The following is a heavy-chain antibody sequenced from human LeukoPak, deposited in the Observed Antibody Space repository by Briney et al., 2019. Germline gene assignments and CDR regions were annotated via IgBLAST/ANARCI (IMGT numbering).Heavy chain of an antibody. J-gene: IGHJ4*02. Sequence: GESLKISCKGSGYSFTSYWIDWVRQMPGKGLEWIGIIYPGDSDTRYSPSFQGQVTISADKSINTAYMQWSSLKASDTAMYYCERLGIPGTHFDYWGKGTLVTVSS. CDR3: ERLGIPGTHFDY. CDR1: GYSFTSYW. CDR2: IYPGDSDT. D-gene: IGHD7-27*01. V-gene: IGHV5-51*01.